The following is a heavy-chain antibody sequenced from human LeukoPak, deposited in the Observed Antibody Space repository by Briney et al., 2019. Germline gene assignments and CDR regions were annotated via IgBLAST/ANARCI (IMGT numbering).Heavy chain of an antibody. Sequence: PSETLSLTCTVSGGSINNDNYYWTWIRPPAGKALEWIGRMYNIGNTDYNSSLKSRVTMSVDTSKAQFSLKLSSVTAADSAVYYCARGVHCTTASCQGSYMDVWGKGTTVIVSS. J-gene: IGHJ6*03. V-gene: IGHV4-61*02. D-gene: IGHD2/OR15-2a*01. CDR2: MYNIGNT. CDR1: GGSINNDNYY. CDR3: ARGVHCTTASCQGSYMDV.